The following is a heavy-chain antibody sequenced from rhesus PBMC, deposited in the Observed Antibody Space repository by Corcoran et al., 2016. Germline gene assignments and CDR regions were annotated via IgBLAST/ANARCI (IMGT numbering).Heavy chain of an antibody. CDR2: IYGGRRNP. Sequence: QVQLQESGPGLVKPSETLSLTCAVSGGSISSNYWSWIRQSPGKGLEWIGYIYGGRRNPGYNPPLRRRVTIATDTSKNQLSLKLSSVTAADTAVYYGARYGMGELRYDYWGQGVLVTVSS. D-gene: IGHD1-44*01. CDR1: GGSISSNY. CDR3: ARYGMGELRYDY. J-gene: IGHJ4*01. V-gene: IGHV4-147*01.